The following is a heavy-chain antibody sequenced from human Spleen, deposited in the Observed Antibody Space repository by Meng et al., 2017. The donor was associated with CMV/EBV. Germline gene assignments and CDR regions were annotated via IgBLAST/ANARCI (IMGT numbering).Heavy chain of an antibody. J-gene: IGHJ4*02. CDR2: ISAGGGSP. V-gene: IGHV3-23*01. CDR3: ATDLGTSSSGY. CDR1: GFTFSSYE. Sequence: GESLKISCAASGFTFSSYEMNWVRQAPGKGLQWVSAISAGGGSPYYADSVKGRFTISRDNSKNTLYLQMNSLRAEDTAVYYCATDLGTSSSGYWGQGTLVTVSS. D-gene: IGHD6-6*01.